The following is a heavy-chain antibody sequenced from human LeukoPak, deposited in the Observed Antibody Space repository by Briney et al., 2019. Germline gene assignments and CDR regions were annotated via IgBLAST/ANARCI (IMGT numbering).Heavy chain of an antibody. V-gene: IGHV1-2*02. Sequence: ASVKVSCKASGYTFTYYYMHWVRKAPGQGLEWMGWINPYSGDRNYAQKFQGRVTMTRDTSITTAYMDLSRLKSDDTAVYYCARASVENTLRIDDYWGQGTLVTVSS. CDR2: INPYSGDR. D-gene: IGHD2-15*01. CDR1: GYTFTYYY. J-gene: IGHJ4*02. CDR3: ARASVENTLRIDDY.